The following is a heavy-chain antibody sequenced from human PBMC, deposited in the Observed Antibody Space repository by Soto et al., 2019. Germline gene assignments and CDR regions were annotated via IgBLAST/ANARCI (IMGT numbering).Heavy chain of an antibody. Sequence: HPGGSLRLSCAASGFTFSSYAMSWVRQAPGRGLEWVSAISGSGGSTYYADSVKGRFTISRDNSKNTLYLQMNSLRAEDTAVYYCADVPVTTYWYFDLWGRGTLVTSP. CDR1: GFTFSSYA. V-gene: IGHV3-23*01. CDR2: ISGSGGST. CDR3: ADVPVTTYWYFDL. D-gene: IGHD4-17*01. J-gene: IGHJ2*01.